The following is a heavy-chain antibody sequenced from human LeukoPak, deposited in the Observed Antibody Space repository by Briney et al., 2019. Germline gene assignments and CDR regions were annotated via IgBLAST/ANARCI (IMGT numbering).Heavy chain of an antibody. Sequence: SETLSLTCTVSGDSISTYYWSWIRQPPGKGLEWIGYIYYSVTSDYNPSLKSRVTMSVDMSTNQISLKLSSVTAAGTAVYYCARGSGGDGSGSLWGRGTLVTVSS. D-gene: IGHD3-10*01. V-gene: IGHV4-59*01. CDR1: GDSISTYY. CDR2: IYYSVTS. J-gene: IGHJ4*02. CDR3: ARGSGGDGSGSL.